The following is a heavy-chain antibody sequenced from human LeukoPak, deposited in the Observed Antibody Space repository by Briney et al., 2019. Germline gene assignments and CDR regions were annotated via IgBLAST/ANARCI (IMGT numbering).Heavy chain of an antibody. Sequence: PSETLSLTCTVSGGSISSYYWSWIRQPPGKGLEWIGYIYYSGSTNYNPSLKSRVTISVDTSKNQFSLKLSSVTAADTAVYYCARVGLITMVRGRIPNWFDPWGQGTLVTVSS. D-gene: IGHD3-10*01. CDR1: GGSISSYY. V-gene: IGHV4-59*01. J-gene: IGHJ5*02. CDR3: ARVGLITMVRGRIPNWFDP. CDR2: IYYSGST.